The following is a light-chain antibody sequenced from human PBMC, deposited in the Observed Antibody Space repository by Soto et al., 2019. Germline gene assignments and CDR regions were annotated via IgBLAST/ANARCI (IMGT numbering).Light chain of an antibody. CDR2: GAS. V-gene: IGKV1-39*01. J-gene: IGKJ2*01. CDR1: QNINIY. CDR3: QQSYRSPYT. Sequence: IQLTQSPSSLSASVGDRVTVTCRASQNINIYLNWYQQKPGKAPTLLIYGASSLQSGVPSRFSGGGSRTDFTLTISSLQTEALATYYCQQSYRSPYTFGQGTKLEI.